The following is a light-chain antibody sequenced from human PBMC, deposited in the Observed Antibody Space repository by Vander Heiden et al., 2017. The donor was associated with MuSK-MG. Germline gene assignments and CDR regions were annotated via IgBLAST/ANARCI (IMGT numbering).Light chain of an antibody. CDR3: ASYTSSSTMI. V-gene: IGLV2-14*03. Sequence: QSALTQPASVSGSPGQSLTISFTGTSSDVGAYNYVSWYQHHPGKAPKLMIYDGTKRPSGVSDRFSGSKSGTTASLTISGLQEDDDADYFCASYTSSSTMIFGAGTKLTVL. J-gene: IGLJ2*01. CDR2: DGT. CDR1: SSDVGAYNY.